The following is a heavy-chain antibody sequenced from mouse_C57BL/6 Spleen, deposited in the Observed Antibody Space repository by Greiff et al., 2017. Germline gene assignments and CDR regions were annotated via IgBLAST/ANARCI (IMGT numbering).Heavy chain of an antibody. Sequence: EVKLEESGGGLVQPGGSMKLSCVASGFTFSNYWMNWVRQSPEKGLEWVAQIRLKSDNYATHYAESVKGRFTISRDDSQSSVYLQMNNLRAEDSGIYYCTGYGYYPWYFDVWGTGTTVTVSS. CDR1: GFTFSNYW. CDR2: IRLKSDNYAT. D-gene: IGHD2-3*01. CDR3: TGYGYYPWYFDV. V-gene: IGHV6-3*01. J-gene: IGHJ1*03.